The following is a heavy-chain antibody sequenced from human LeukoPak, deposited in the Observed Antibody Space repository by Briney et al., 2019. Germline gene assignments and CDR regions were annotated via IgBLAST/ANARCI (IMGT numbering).Heavy chain of an antibody. CDR2: ISYDGSNK. V-gene: IGHV3-30-3*01. J-gene: IGHJ4*02. Sequence: GSLRLSCAASGFTFSSYAMHWVRQAPGKGLEWVAVISYDGSNKYYADSVKGRFTISRDNAKNSLYLQMNSLRAEDTAVYYCARGGTQSPTDWGPGTLVTVSS. CDR1: GFTFSSYA. CDR3: ARGGTQSPTD.